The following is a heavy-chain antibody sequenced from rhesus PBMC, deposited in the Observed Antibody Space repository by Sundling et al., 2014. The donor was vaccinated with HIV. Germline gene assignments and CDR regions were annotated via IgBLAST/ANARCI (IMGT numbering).Heavy chain of an antibody. J-gene: IGHJ6*01. D-gene: IGHD1-1*01. CDR2: IHVNDGTT. Sequence: QVQLQESGPGLVKPSETLSLTCAASGGSISSYYWSWIRQPPGKGLEWIGHIHVNDGTTRYNPSLSSRVSISTDTSKNQFSLKLRSVTAADTAVYYCAREGRYWNYGYGFDSWGQGVVVTVSS. CDR3: AREGRYWNYGYGFDS. V-gene: IGHV4-147*01. CDR1: GGSISSYY.